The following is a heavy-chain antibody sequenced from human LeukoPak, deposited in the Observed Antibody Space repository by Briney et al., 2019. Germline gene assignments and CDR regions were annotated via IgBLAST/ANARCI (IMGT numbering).Heavy chain of an antibody. CDR3: ASGGYCSSTSCYVDY. CDR2: ISSSSSYI. Sequence: GGSLRLSCSASGFTFSNYWMSWVRQAPGKGLEWVSSISSSSSYIYYADSVKGRFTISRDNAKNSLYLQMNSLRAEDTAVYYCASGGYCSSTSCYVDYWGQGTLVTVSS. V-gene: IGHV3-21*01. CDR1: GFTFSNYW. J-gene: IGHJ4*02. D-gene: IGHD2-2*01.